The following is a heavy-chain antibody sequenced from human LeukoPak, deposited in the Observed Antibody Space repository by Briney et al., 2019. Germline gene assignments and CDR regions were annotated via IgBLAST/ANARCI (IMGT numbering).Heavy chain of an antibody. J-gene: IGHJ6*02. CDR1: GASISSGGFF. V-gene: IGHV4-31*03. CDR3: ARDRGPRYGMDV. Sequence: PSETLSLTCTVSGASISSGGFFWSWIRQRPGTGLERIGYIFNSGSTHYNPSLKSRLIISLDTSKNQFSLKLTSVTAADTAVYYCARDRGPRYGMDVWGQGTTVTVSS. CDR2: IFNSGST.